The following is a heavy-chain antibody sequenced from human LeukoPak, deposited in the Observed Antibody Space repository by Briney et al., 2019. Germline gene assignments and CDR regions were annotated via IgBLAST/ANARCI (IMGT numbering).Heavy chain of an antibody. V-gene: IGHV1-69*13. CDR2: TIPIFGTA. CDR1: GGTFSSYA. Sequence: ASVKVSCKASGGTFSSYAISWVRQAPGQGLEWMGGTIPIFGTANYAQKFQGRVTITADESTSTAYMELSSLRSEDTAVYYCARESPLRGYNGYELGGFNYFDYWGQGTLVTVSS. D-gene: IGHD5-12*01. J-gene: IGHJ4*02. CDR3: ARESPLRGYNGYELGGFNYFDY.